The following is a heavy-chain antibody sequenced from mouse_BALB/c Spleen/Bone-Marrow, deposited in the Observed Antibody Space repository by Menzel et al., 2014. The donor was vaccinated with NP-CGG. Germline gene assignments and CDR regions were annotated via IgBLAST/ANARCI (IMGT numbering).Heavy chain of an antibody. V-gene: IGHV5-6-3*01. J-gene: IGHJ2*01. CDR3: ARPYRYYFDY. CDR2: INSNGGST. Sequence: EVKLMESGGGLVQPGGSLKLSCAASGFTFSSYGMSWFRQTPDKRLELVATINSNGGSTYYPDSVKGRFTISRDNAKNTLYLQMSSLKSEDTAMYYCARPYRYYFDYWGQGTTLTVSS. D-gene: IGHD2-14*01. CDR1: GFTFSSYG.